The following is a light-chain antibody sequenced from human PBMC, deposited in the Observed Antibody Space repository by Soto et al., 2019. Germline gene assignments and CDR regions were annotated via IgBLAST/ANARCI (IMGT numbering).Light chain of an antibody. J-gene: IGLJ1*01. CDR1: SSDVGGYNY. CDR2: DVV. Sequence: QSVLTQPASVSGSPGQSITISCTGTSSDVGGYNYVSWYQQHPGKAPKLMISDVVKRPSVVYDSLYGSKSGNTASLTISGLQDEGDADYHCSSSTSSSTYVFGNGSKVTVL. V-gene: IGLV2-14*01. CDR3: SSSTSSSTYV.